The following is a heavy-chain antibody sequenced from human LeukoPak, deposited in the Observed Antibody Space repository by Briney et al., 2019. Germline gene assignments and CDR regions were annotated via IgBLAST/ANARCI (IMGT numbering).Heavy chain of an antibody. J-gene: IGHJ6*03. Sequence: PGGSLRLSCAASGFTFSSYAMSWVRQAPGKGLEWVSAISGSGGSTYYADSVKGRFTISRDNSKNTLYLQMNSLRAEDTAVYYCARDRKYCSSTSCSPRDYYYYMDVWGKGTTVTVSS. CDR2: ISGSGGST. D-gene: IGHD2-2*01. CDR3: ARDRKYCSSTSCSPRDYYYYMDV. CDR1: GFTFSSYA. V-gene: IGHV3-23*01.